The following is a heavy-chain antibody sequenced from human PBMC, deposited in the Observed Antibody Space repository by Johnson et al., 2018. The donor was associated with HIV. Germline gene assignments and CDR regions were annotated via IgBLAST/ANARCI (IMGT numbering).Heavy chain of an antibody. CDR3: AKERKAPRAFDI. D-gene: IGHD1-14*01. V-gene: IGHV3-30*18. CDR1: GLSFSNFG. Sequence: QVQLVESGGGVVQPGKSLTLSCVGSGLSFSNFGIHWVRQAPGKGPEWVAVISFDGNLKKYADSVKGRFTISRDNSKNTLYLQMNSLRAEDTAVYYCAKERKAPRAFDIWGQGTMVTVSS. CDR2: ISFDGNLK. J-gene: IGHJ3*02.